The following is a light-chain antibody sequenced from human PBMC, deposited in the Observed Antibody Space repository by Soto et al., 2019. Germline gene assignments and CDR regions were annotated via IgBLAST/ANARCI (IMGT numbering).Light chain of an antibody. CDR2: AAA. V-gene: IGKV3-20*01. CDR1: QNVRYNY. Sequence: EILLMQSPGTLSLSPGETATLSCRASQNVRYNYLAWYQQRPGQPPRLLIHAAASRTSGIPDRFSGSVSGTDFILTIRRLEPEDFAVYFCQQYGTSPVTFGGGTKVEI. CDR3: QQYGTSPVT. J-gene: IGKJ4*01.